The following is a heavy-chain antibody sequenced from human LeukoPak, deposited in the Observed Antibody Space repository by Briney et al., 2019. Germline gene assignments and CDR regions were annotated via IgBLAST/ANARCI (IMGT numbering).Heavy chain of an antibody. CDR1: GGSISSYY. CDR2: IAYTGST. V-gene: IGHV4-59*12. J-gene: IGHJ4*02. CDR3: AREGTTRPLDY. Sequence: TVSGGSISSYYWSWIRQPPGKGLEWIGFIAYTGSTNYNPSLKSRVTISVDTSKNQFSLNLTSVTVADTAVYYCAREGTTRPLDYWGQGTLVTVSS. D-gene: IGHD6-6*01.